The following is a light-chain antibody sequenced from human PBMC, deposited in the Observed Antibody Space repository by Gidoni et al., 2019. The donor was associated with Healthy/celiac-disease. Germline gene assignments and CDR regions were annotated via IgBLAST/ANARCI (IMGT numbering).Light chain of an antibody. CDR2: AAS. J-gene: IGKJ2*01. CDR1: QSISSY. V-gene: IGKV1-39*01. Sequence: DIQMTQSPSSLSASVGDRVTITCRASQSISSYLNWYQQKPGKAPKLLIYAASSLQSGVPPRFSGSGSGTDFTLTISSLQPEDFAPYYCQQSYSTPYTFXQXTKLEIK. CDR3: QQSYSTPYT.